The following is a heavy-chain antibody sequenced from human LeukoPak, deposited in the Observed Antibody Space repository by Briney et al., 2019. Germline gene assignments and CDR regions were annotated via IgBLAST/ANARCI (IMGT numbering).Heavy chain of an antibody. V-gene: IGHV3-15*01. Sequence: PGGSLRLSCAASGFTFTNAWMSWVRQAPGKGLEWVGRIKSKTDGGTTDYAAPVKGRFTFSRDDSKNTLYLQMNSLKTEDTAVYYCTTVRYSSGWYFGYWGQGTLVTVSS. CDR1: GFTFTNAW. CDR3: TTVRYSSGWYFGY. J-gene: IGHJ4*02. CDR2: IKSKTDGGTT. D-gene: IGHD6-19*01.